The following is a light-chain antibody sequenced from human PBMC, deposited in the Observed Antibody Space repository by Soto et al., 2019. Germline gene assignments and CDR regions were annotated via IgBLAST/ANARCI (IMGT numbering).Light chain of an antibody. CDR2: DAS. Sequence: EIVLTQSPATLSLSPGERATLSCRASQSISNSLAWYQQKGGQAPRLLIYDASKRATGIPARFSGSGSGTDFTLTISSLEPEDFAVYFCQQRRAWPITFGGGTKVEIK. CDR3: QQRRAWPIT. J-gene: IGKJ4*01. V-gene: IGKV3-11*01. CDR1: QSISNS.